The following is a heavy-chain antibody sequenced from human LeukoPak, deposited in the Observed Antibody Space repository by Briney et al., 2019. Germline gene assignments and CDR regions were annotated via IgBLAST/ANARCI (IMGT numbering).Heavy chain of an antibody. Sequence: SGESLRLSCAASESTFSSFAISWIRQAPGKGPEWVSAINRDGSYTYYADSVKGRFIISRDNSKNTLYLQMNSLRAEDAALYYCAVVRGLIDPFDYWGQGTLVTVSS. CDR2: INRDGSYT. CDR3: AVVRGLIDPFDY. J-gene: IGHJ4*02. D-gene: IGHD3-10*01. CDR1: ESTFSSFA. V-gene: IGHV3-23*05.